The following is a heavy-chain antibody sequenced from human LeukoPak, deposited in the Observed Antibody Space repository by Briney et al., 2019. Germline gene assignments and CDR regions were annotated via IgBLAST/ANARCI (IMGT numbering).Heavy chain of an antibody. CDR2: IRYDGNNK. Sequence: PGGSLRLSCAASGFPFSDYVMHWVRQAPGKGLEWVSVIRYDGNNKYYADSVKGRFTISRDNSKHTLYLQMNSLESEDTAVYYCAKDRWGAVASFDYWGQGTLVTVSS. V-gene: IGHV3-30*02. CDR1: GFPFSDYV. CDR3: AKDRWGAVASFDY. D-gene: IGHD6-19*01. J-gene: IGHJ4*02.